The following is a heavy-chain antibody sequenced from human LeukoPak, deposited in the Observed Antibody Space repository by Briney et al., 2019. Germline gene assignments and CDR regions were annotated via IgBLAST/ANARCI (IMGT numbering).Heavy chain of an antibody. Sequence: ASVKVSCKASGYTFTSYYIHWARQAPGQGLEWMGIINPSGGSTSYAQKFQGRVTMTRDMSTSTVYMELSSLRSEDTAVYYCARDPPGIAAAGFYFDYWGQGTLVTVSS. V-gene: IGHV1-46*01. CDR3: ARDPPGIAAAGFYFDY. D-gene: IGHD6-13*01. J-gene: IGHJ4*02. CDR1: GYTFTSYY. CDR2: INPSGGST.